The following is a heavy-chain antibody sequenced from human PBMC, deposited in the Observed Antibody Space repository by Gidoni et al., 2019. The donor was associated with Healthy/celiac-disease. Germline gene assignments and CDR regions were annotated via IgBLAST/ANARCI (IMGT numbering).Heavy chain of an antibody. D-gene: IGHD2-21*02. CDR1: GGSISSSSYY. Sequence: QLQLQESRPGLVKPSETLSLTCPVSGGSISSSSYYWGWIRQPPGKGLEWIGSIYYSGSTYYNPSLKSRVTISVDTSKNQFSLKLSSVTAADTAVYYCARDLRYCGGDCYLEYFDYWGQGTLVTVSS. J-gene: IGHJ4*02. CDR3: ARDLRYCGGDCYLEYFDY. CDR2: IYYSGST. V-gene: IGHV4-39*07.